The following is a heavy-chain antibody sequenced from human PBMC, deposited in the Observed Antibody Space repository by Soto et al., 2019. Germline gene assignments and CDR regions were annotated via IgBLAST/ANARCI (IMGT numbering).Heavy chain of an antibody. CDR3: AKRGVAPFALPGLTPDH. Sequence: GGSLRLSCAASEFTFSTYAMIWVRQAPGKGLEWVSSISASGSSTLYADSVKGRFTVSRDNSKNTLYLQMNSLTAEDTAVYYCAKRGVAPFALPGLTPDHWGQGTVVTVSS. D-gene: IGHD2-8*01. CDR1: EFTFSTYA. V-gene: IGHV3-23*01. J-gene: IGHJ4*02. CDR2: ISASGSST.